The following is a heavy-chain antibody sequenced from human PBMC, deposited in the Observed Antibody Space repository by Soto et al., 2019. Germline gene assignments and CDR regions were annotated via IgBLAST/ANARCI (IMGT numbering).Heavy chain of an antibody. CDR3: AINVVSVRYFDL. J-gene: IGHJ2*01. Sequence: QVQLQESGPGLVKPSGTLSLTCAVSGGSISSSHWYTWVRQPPGKGLDWIGEIYRSGSTNYSPSLKSRVTISIDESKHQVSLHLNCVTAADTAVYYCAINVVSVRYFDLWGRGTLVTVSS. V-gene: IGHV4-4*02. D-gene: IGHD2-15*01. CDR2: IYRSGST. CDR1: GGSISSSHW.